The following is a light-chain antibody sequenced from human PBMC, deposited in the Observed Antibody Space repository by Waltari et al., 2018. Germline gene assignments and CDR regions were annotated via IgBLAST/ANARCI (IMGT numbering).Light chain of an antibody. Sequence: QSALTQPASVSGSPGQSITISCTGTTSDVGNYNLVSRYQQYPGKAPKAMIYDDNRGPSGVSDRVSGSKSGNTASLTISGVQAEDEADYYCCSYAGSYPWVFGGGTKLTVL. CDR2: DDN. J-gene: IGLJ3*02. CDR1: TSDVGNYNL. CDR3: CSYAGSYPWV. V-gene: IGLV2-23*01.